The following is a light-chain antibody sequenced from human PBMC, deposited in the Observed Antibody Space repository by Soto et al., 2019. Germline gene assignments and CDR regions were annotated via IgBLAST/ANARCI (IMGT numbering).Light chain of an antibody. CDR1: QSVSSN. Sequence: EIVMTQSSATLSVSPGERATLSCRASQSVSSNLAWYQQKPGQAPRLLIYGASTRATGIPARFSGSGSGTEFTLTISSLQSEDFATYYCQQYNNWPHTFGQGTKLEIK. J-gene: IGKJ2*01. V-gene: IGKV3-15*01. CDR3: QQYNNWPHT. CDR2: GAS.